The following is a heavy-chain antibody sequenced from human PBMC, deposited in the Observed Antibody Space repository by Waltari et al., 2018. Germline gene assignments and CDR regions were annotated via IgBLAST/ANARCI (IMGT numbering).Heavy chain of an antibody. CDR2: IIPILGIA. D-gene: IGHD3-10*01. V-gene: IGHV1-69*02. CDR3: ASGMVRGVINWFDP. CDR1: GGTFSSYT. J-gene: IGHJ5*02. Sequence: QVQLVQSGAEVKKPGSSVKVSCKASGGTFSSYTISWVRQAPGQGLEWMGRIIPILGIANYAQKFQGRVTITADKSTSTAYMELSSLRSEDTAVYYCASGMVRGVINWFDPWGQGTLVTVSS.